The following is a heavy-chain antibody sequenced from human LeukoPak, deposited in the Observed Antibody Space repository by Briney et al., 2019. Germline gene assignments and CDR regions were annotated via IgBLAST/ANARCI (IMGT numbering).Heavy chain of an antibody. J-gene: IGHJ4*02. CDR3: AKVRAPLWGKDY. D-gene: IGHD3-16*01. CDR2: ISSSAGNT. Sequence: GGSLRLSCAASGFTFSSYEMNWVRQAPGKGLEWVSTISSSAGNTYYADSVKGRFTISRDNSKNTLYLLMNSLRAEDTAVYYCAKVRAPLWGKDYWGQGTLVTVSS. CDR1: GFTFSSYE. V-gene: IGHV3-23*01.